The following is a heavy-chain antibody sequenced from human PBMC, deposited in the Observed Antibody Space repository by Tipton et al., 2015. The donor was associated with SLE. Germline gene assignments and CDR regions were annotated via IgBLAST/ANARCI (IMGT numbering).Heavy chain of an antibody. J-gene: IGHJ4*02. V-gene: IGHV4-34*01. Sequence: TLSLTCAVYGGSFSGYYWSWIRQPPGKGLEWIGEINHSGSTTYNPSLKSRVTISIDTSTNRFSLKLTSVTAADTAVYYCARALRWSHFDYWGQGNLVAVS. CDR2: INHSGST. CDR3: ARALRWSHFDY. D-gene: IGHD6-13*01. CDR1: GGSFSGYY.